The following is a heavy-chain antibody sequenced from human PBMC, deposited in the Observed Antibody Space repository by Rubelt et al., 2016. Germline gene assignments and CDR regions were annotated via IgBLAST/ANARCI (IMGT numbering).Heavy chain of an antibody. V-gene: IGHV5-51*01. CDR3: ARPGYSVGTDY. CDR1: GYSFFSYW. Sequence: EVQLVQSGAAVTKPGESLKISCKGSGYSFFSYWIGWVRQMPGKGLEWMGLIYPDEHATTSRPSFQGQVTISAKKSISTAYLQWSSLKASDTAMYYCARPGYSVGTDYWGQGTLVTVSS. CDR2: IYPDEHAT. D-gene: IGHD1/OR15-1a*01. J-gene: IGHJ4*02.